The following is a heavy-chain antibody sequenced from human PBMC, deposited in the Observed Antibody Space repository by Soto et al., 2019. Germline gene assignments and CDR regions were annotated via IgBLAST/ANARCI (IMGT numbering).Heavy chain of an antibody. Sequence: GGSLRLSCAVSGLTVKDYPMSWVRRAPGQGLQWVSAIGAAGVTRYYDDSVKGRFIISRDNSGGTLYLQMHSLRAEDPAFYYCGYFYDDANYDYRGQGTLVTSPQ. D-gene: IGHD3-22*01. V-gene: IGHV3-23*01. CDR2: IGAAGVTR. J-gene: IGHJ4*02. CDR1: GLTVKDYP. CDR3: GYFYDDANYDY.